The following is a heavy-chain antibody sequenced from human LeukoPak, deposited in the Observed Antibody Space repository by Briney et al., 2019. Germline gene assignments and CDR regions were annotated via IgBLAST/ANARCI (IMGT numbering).Heavy chain of an antibody. CDR2: ISYSGST. V-gene: IGHV4-59*08. CDR1: GGSISHYY. CDR3: ARPSRTGSGWDAFDI. D-gene: IGHD3-22*01. J-gene: IGHJ3*02. Sequence: SETLSLTCTVSGGSISHYYWSWIRQPPGKELESIGYISYSGSTNYNPSLTSRVTITVDTYKNQFSLNLSSVTAADTAVYYCARPSRTGSGWDAFDIGGEGTMVTVSS.